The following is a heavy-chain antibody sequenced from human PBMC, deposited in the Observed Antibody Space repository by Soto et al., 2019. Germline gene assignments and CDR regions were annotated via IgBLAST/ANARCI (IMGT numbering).Heavy chain of an antibody. CDR2: ISSTTNYI. J-gene: IGHJ4*02. CDR1: GFTFTRYS. CDR3: ARESEDLTSNFDY. Sequence: GGSLRLSCAASGFTFTRYSMNWVRQAPGKGLEWVSSISSTTNYIYYADSMKGRFTVSRDNAKNSVYLEMNSLSAEDTALYYCARESEDLTSNFDYWGQGTLVTAPQ. V-gene: IGHV3-21*01.